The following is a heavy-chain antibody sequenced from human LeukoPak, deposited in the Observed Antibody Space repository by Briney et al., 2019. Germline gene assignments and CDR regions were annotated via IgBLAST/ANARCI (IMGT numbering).Heavy chain of an antibody. D-gene: IGHD3-22*01. V-gene: IGHV1-2*02. Sequence: VASVKVSCKASGYTFTGYYMHWVRQAPGQGLEWMGWINPNSGGTNYAQKFQGRVTMTRDTSISTAYMELSRLRSDDTAVYYCARVTWYDSSGYPEYWGQGTLVTVSS. J-gene: IGHJ4*02. CDR1: GYTFTGYY. CDR2: INPNSGGT. CDR3: ARVTWYDSSGYPEY.